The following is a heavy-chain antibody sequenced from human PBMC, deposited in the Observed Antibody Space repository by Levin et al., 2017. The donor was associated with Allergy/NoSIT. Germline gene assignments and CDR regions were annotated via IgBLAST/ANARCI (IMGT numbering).Heavy chain of an antibody. J-gene: IGHJ4*02. CDR3: AKDVVFGTSSWSFES. V-gene: IGHV3-30*18. CDR1: GFIFSSFG. Sequence: PGGSLRLSCAASGFIFSSFGMHWVRQAPGKGLEWAAVISYDGSDKYYADSVKGRFTISRDNSRNTLYLQMNSLRPEDTAIYYCAKDVVFGTSSWSFESWGQGTLVTVSS. CDR2: ISYDGSDK. D-gene: IGHD6-13*01.